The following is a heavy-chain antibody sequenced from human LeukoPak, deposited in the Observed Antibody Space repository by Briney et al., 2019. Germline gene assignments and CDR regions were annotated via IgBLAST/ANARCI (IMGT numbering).Heavy chain of an antibody. J-gene: IGHJ3*02. V-gene: IGHV4-39*07. CDR1: GGSISSSNYY. CDR2: IYYSGST. D-gene: IGHD3-16*01. CDR3: ARGNTGKGAFDI. Sequence: SETLSLTCTVSGGSISSSNYYWGWIRQPPGKGLEWIGSIYYSGSTYYNPSLKSGVTISVDTSKNQFSLKLSSVTAADTAVYYCARGNTGKGAFDIWGQGTMVTVSS.